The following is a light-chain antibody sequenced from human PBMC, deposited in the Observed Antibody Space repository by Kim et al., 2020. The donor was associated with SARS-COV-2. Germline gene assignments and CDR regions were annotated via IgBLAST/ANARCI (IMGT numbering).Light chain of an antibody. CDR2: GAS. V-gene: IGKV3-15*01. CDR3: QHYSTPPLT. J-gene: IGKJ4*01. Sequence: EIVMTQSPATLSVSPGERATLSCRASQSVSTSLAWYQQQPGQAPRLLIYGASTRATGIPARFSGSGSGTEFTLTISSLQSEDFAVYTCQHYSTPPLTFGGGTKVDIK. CDR1: QSVSTS.